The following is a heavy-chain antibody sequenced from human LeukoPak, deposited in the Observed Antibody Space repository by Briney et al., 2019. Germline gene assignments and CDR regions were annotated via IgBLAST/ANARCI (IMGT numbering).Heavy chain of an antibody. J-gene: IGHJ6*04. D-gene: IGHD3-10*02. CDR1: GYTFTSSY. CDR2: IGGST. CDR3: AELGITMIGGV. Sequence: ASVKVSCKASGYTFTSSYMHWVRQAPGQGLEWMGIIGGSTTYAQKFQGRFTISRDNAKNSLYLQMNSLRAEDTAVYYCAELGITMIGGVWGKGTTVTISS. V-gene: IGHV1-46*01.